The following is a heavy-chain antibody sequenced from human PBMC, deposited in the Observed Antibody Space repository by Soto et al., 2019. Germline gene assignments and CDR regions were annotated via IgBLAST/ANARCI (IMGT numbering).Heavy chain of an antibody. CDR2: INHSGST. CDR1: GVSLSNYY. CDR3: ARTSRFDY. D-gene: IGHD6-6*01. Sequence: QVLLQQWGAGLLKPSETPSLTCAVYGVSLSNYYWSWIRQPPGKGLEWIGEINHSGSTNYNPSLKSRVTISVDTSKNQFSLNLSSVTAADTAVYYCARTSRFDYWGQGTLVTVSS. J-gene: IGHJ4*02. V-gene: IGHV4-34*01.